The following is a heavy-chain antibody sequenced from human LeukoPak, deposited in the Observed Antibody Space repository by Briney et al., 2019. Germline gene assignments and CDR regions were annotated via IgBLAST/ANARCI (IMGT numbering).Heavy chain of an antibody. V-gene: IGHV3-7*01. J-gene: IGHJ6*03. D-gene: IGHD3/OR15-3a*01. CDR1: GFTFSSYW. CDR3: ATVMPPGLPKGYYYYYYMDV. Sequence: GGSLRLSCAASGFTFSSYWMSWVRQAPGKGLEWVANINQDGSEKYYVDPVKGRFTISRDNAKNSLYLQMNSLRAEDTAVYYCATVMPPGLPKGYYYYYYMDVWGKGTTVTVSS. CDR2: INQDGSEK.